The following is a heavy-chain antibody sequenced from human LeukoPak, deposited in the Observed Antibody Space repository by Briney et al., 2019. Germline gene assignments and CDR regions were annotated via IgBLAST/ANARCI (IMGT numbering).Heavy chain of an antibody. Sequence: PGGSLRLSCTASGFTFGDYAMSWFRQAPGKGLEWVGFIRSKAYGGTTEYAASVKGRFTISRDDSKSIAYLQMNSLETEDTAVYYCTRWGILTGFWGNHAFDIWGQGTMVTVSS. D-gene: IGHD3-9*01. J-gene: IGHJ3*02. CDR3: TRWGILTGFWGNHAFDI. V-gene: IGHV3-49*03. CDR1: GFTFGDYA. CDR2: IRSKAYGGTT.